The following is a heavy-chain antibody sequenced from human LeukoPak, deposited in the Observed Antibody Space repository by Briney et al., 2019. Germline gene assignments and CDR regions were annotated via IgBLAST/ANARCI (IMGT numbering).Heavy chain of an antibody. CDR1: GGTFSSYA. V-gene: IGHV1-69*13. Sequence: SVKVSFKASGGTFSSYAISWVRQAPGQGVEWMGGIIPIFGTANYAQKFQGRVTITADESTSTAYMELSSLRSEDTAVYYCARDRTFSGSYYFDYWGQGTLVTVSS. CDR3: ARDRTFSGSYYFDY. D-gene: IGHD1-26*01. J-gene: IGHJ4*02. CDR2: IIPIFGTA.